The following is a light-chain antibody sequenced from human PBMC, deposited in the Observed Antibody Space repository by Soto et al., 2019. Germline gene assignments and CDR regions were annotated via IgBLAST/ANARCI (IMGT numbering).Light chain of an antibody. V-gene: IGKV3-20*01. J-gene: IGKJ4*01. CDR1: QSVSSSY. Sequence: EIVLTQSPGTLSLSPGERATLSCRASQSVSSSYLAWYQQKPGQAPRLLIYGASSRATGIPDRFSGSGSGTEFTLTISRLEPEDFAVYYCQRYGSSLFTFGGGTKVEIK. CDR3: QRYGSSLFT. CDR2: GAS.